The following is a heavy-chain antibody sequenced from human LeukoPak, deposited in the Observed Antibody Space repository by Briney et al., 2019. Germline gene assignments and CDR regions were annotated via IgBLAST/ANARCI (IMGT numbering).Heavy chain of an antibody. J-gene: IGHJ6*03. CDR2: IWYDGSNK. D-gene: IGHD2-2*02. CDR3: ARDGAIVVVPAAIEFYYYYMDV. V-gene: IGHV3-33*01. Sequence: PGRSLRLSCAASGFTFSSYGMHWVRQAPGKGLEWAAVIWYDGSNKYYADSVKGRFTISRDNSKNTLYLQMNSLRAEDTAVYYCARDGAIVVVPAAIEFYYYYMDVWGKGTTVTVSS. CDR1: GFTFSSYG.